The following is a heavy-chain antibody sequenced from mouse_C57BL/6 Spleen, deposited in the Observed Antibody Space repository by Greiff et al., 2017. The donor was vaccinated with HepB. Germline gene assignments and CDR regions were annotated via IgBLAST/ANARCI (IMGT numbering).Heavy chain of an antibody. CDR1: GYTFTSYW. CDR2: IDPSDSYT. Sequence: QVQLKQPGAELVKPGASVKLSCKASGYTFTSYWMQWVKQRPGQGLEWIGEIDPSDSYTNYNQKFKSKATLTVDTSSSTAYMQLSSLTSEDSAVYYCARGQLNYAMDYWGQGTSVTVSS. V-gene: IGHV1-50*01. J-gene: IGHJ4*01. D-gene: IGHD3-2*02. CDR3: ARGQLNYAMDY.